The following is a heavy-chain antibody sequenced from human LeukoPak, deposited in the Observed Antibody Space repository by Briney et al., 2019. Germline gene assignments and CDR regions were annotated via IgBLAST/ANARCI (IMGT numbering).Heavy chain of an antibody. CDR2: INYSGST. V-gene: IGHV4-39*01. J-gene: IGHJ4*02. CDR1: GGSIIGSPSY. D-gene: IGHD3-22*01. CDR3: ARGYDY. Sequence: SETLSLTCTVSGGSIIGSPSYWGWIRQPPGKGLDWIGIINYSGSTYYNPSLRSRVTISVATSKNQFSLKLNSVTASDTAVYDCARGYDYWGQGTLVTVSS.